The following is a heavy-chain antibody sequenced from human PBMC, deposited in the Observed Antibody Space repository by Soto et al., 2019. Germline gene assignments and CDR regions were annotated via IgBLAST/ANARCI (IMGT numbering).Heavy chain of an antibody. V-gene: IGHV4-59*08. Sequence: SETLSLTCTVSGGSISSYYWSWIRQPPGKGLEWIGYIYYSGSTNYNPSLKSRATISVDTSKNQFSLKLSSVTAADTAVYYCARHLYGSGERFDPWGQGTLVTVSS. D-gene: IGHD3-10*01. J-gene: IGHJ5*02. CDR2: IYYSGST. CDR3: ARHLYGSGERFDP. CDR1: GGSISSYY.